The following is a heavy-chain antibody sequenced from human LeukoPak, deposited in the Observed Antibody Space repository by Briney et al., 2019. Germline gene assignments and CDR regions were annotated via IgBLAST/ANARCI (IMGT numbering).Heavy chain of an antibody. J-gene: IGHJ5*02. V-gene: IGHV3-21*01. CDR1: GFTFSSYS. CDR3: ARSRIVGATGNWFDP. CDR2: ISSSSSYI. D-gene: IGHD1-26*01. Sequence: GGSLRLSCAASGFTFSSYSMNWVRQAPGKGLEWVSSISSSSSYIYYADSVKGRFTISRDNAKNSLYLQMNSLRAEDTAVYYCARSRIVGATGNWFDPWGQGTLVTVSS.